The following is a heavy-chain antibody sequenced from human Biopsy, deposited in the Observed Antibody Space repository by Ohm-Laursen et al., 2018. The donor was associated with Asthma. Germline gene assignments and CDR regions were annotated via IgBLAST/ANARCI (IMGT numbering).Heavy chain of an antibody. CDR2: ISFDGSNK. J-gene: IGHJ6*04. V-gene: IGHV3-30*03. CDR3: AREATSGEVPSGYFYALDV. D-gene: IGHD2-2*01. Sequence: SLRLSCAASGFSFSNYGMHWVRQAPGKGLEWVAVISFDGSNKYYADFVKGRFTISRDNSKNTMYLEMNSLRAEDTAVYYCAREATSGEVPSGYFYALDVWGEGTTVTVSS. CDR1: GFSFSNYG.